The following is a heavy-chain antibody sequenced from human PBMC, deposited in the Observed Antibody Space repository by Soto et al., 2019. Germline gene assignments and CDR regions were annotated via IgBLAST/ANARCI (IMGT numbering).Heavy chain of an antibody. CDR3: ARVPYCSGGSCPNWFDP. D-gene: IGHD2-15*01. V-gene: IGHV1-46*01. CDR1: GYTFTSYY. Sequence: GASVKVSCKASGYTFTSYYMHWVRQAPGQGLEWMGIINPSGGSTSYGQKFQGRVTMTRDTSTSTVYMELSSLRSEDTAVYYCARVPYCSGGSCPNWFDPWGQGTLGTVSS. J-gene: IGHJ5*02. CDR2: INPSGGST.